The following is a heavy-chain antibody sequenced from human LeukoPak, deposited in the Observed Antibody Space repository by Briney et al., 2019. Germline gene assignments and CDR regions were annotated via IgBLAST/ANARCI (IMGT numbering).Heavy chain of an antibody. CDR1: GFTFSSYE. V-gene: IGHV3-48*03. Sequence: PGGSLRLSCAASGFTFSSYEMNWVRQAPGKGLEWVSYISSSGSTIYYADSVKGRFNISRDNAKNSLYLQMNSLRAEDTAVYYCARDGTVVVPAAIIFDYWGQGTLVTVSS. CDR2: ISSSGSTI. CDR3: ARDGTVVVPAAIIFDY. D-gene: IGHD2-2*01. J-gene: IGHJ4*02.